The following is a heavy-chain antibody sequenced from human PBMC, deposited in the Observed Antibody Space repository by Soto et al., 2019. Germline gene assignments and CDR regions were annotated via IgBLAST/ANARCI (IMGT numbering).Heavy chain of an antibody. Sequence: QVQLVESGGGVVQPGRSLRLSCAASGFTFSNYGMHWVRQAPGKGLEWVAIISYDGDNEYYADSVRGRFTISRDNSKNTLYMQTRSLRHEDTGVYYCAKDGGPVYCNSPGCSAKHFDYWGQGTLVTVSS. V-gene: IGHV3-30*18. CDR1: GFTFSNYG. D-gene: IGHD2-2*01. CDR3: AKDGGPVYCNSPGCSAKHFDY. J-gene: IGHJ4*02. CDR2: ISYDGDNE.